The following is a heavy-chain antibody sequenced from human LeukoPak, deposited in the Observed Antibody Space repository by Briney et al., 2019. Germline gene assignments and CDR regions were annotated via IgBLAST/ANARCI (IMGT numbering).Heavy chain of an antibody. V-gene: IGHV1-46*01. CDR2: INPSGGST. CDR1: GYTFTSYY. D-gene: IGHD3-3*01. CDR3: ARDMNDFPFDP. J-gene: IGHJ5*02. Sequence: ASVKVSCKASGYTFTSYYIHWVRQAPGQGLEWMGIINPSGGSTSYAQKFQGRVTMTRDTSTSTVYMELSSLRSEDTAVYYCARDMNDFPFDPWGQGTLVTVSS.